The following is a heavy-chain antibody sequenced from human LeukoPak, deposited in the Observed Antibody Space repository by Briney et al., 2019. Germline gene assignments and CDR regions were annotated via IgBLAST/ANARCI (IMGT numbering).Heavy chain of an antibody. V-gene: IGHV4-34*01. D-gene: IGHD3-10*01. CDR2: INHSGST. CDR1: GGSISSYY. Sequence: SETLSLTCTVSGGSISSYYWSWIRQPPGKGLEWIGEINHSGSTNYNPSLKSRVTISVDTSKNQFSLKLSSVTAADTAVYYCARGHMVRGVSPFYFDYWGQGTLVTVSS. J-gene: IGHJ4*02. CDR3: ARGHMVRGVSPFYFDY.